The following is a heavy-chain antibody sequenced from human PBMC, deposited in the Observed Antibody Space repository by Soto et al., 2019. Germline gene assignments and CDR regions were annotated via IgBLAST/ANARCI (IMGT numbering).Heavy chain of an antibody. Sequence: PSETLSLTCAVYGGFLSESYWTWIRQPPGKGLEWIGEINHVGGTNYNPSLKSRVTMSVDTSQNQFSLRLISVTAADTAMYFCVRISYQLPSSALWLDPWGQGTPVPVSS. V-gene: IGHV4-34*01. CDR1: GGFLSESY. D-gene: IGHD3-16*02. CDR3: VRISYQLPSSALWLDP. J-gene: IGHJ5*02. CDR2: INHVGGT.